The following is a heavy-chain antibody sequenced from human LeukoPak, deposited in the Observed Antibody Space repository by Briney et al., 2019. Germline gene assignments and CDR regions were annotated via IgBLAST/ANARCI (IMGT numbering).Heavy chain of an antibody. CDR2: IWNDGSQK. CDR3: TRWGAGGLTLDY. Sequence: GRSLRLSCATSGFSFSFYGMQWVRQAPGKGLEWVAVIWNDGSQKYYGDSVKGRFTISKDNSRKTVNLQMDSLRAEDTAIYYCTRWGAGGLTLDYWGQGVLVTVPS. V-gene: IGHV3-33*01. D-gene: IGHD3-16*01. J-gene: IGHJ4*02. CDR1: GFSFSFYG.